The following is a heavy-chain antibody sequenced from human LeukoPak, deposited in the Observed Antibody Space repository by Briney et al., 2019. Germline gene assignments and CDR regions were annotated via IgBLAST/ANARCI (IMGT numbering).Heavy chain of an antibody. J-gene: IGHJ4*02. CDR1: GFTVSSNY. D-gene: IGHD3-3*01. CDR3: ARVTYYDFWIDY. V-gene: IGHV3-53*01. CDR2: IYSGGST. Sequence: GGSLRLSCAASGFTVSSNYMSWVRQAPGKGLERVSVIYSGGSTYYADSVKGRFTISRDNSKNTLYLQMNSLRAEDTAVYYCARVTYYDFWIDYWGQGTLVTVSS.